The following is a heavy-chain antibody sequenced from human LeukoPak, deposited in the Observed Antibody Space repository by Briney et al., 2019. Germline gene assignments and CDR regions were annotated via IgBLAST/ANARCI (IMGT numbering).Heavy chain of an antibody. CDR3: ATDPPGDGGVTLDY. Sequence: GGSLRLSCAASGFTFSDYYMNWIRQAPGKGLEWISYISSSSDYTTYADSVKGRFTISRDNSKNSLYLQMNSLRAEDSAVYYCATDPPGDGGVTLDYWGQGTLVTVSS. V-gene: IGHV3-11*05. J-gene: IGHJ4*02. CDR1: GFTFSDYY. CDR2: ISSSSDYT. D-gene: IGHD2-8*02.